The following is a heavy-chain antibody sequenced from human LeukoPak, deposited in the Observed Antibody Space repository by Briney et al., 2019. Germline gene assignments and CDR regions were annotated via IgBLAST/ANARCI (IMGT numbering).Heavy chain of an antibody. D-gene: IGHD3-22*01. V-gene: IGHV3-53*04. CDR1: GFTFSSYS. CDR3: ARTPVGYYDSSGYLVPDY. Sequence: GGSLRLSCAASGFTFSSYSMNWVRQAPGKGLEWVSVIYSGGSTYYADSVKGRFTISRHNSKNTLYPQMNSLRAEDTAVYYCARTPVGYYDSSGYLVPDYWGQGTLVTVSS. CDR2: IYSGGST. J-gene: IGHJ4*02.